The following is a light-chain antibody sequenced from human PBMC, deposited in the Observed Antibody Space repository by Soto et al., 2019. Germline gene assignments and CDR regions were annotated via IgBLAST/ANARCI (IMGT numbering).Light chain of an antibody. V-gene: IGKV3-15*01. Sequence: EIVMTQSPAPLSVSPGERATLSCRASQSVSSNLAWYQQKPGQAPRLLIYGASTRATGIPARFSGSRSGTDFTLTISRLEPEDFAVYYCQQYGSSPRITFGQGTRLEIK. CDR2: GAS. CDR3: QQYGSSPRIT. CDR1: QSVSSN. J-gene: IGKJ5*01.